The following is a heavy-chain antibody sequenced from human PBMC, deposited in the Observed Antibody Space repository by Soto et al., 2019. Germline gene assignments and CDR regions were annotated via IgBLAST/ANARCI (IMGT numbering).Heavy chain of an antibody. D-gene: IGHD1-26*01. CDR1: GYTFTSYD. CDR3: ARDRSSGTFDI. Sequence: QVQLVQSGAEVKKPGASVKVSCKTSGYTFTSYDINWVRQATGHGLEGMGWMNPNSGNTAYAQKFQGRVTMTRNTSISTAYMELSSLRSEDTAVYYCARDRSSGTFDIWGQRTMVTVSS. J-gene: IGHJ3*02. CDR2: MNPNSGNT. V-gene: IGHV1-8*01.